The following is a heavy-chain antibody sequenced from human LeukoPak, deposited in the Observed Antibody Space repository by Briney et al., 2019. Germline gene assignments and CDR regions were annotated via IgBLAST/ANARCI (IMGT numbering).Heavy chain of an antibody. CDR3: ARVPGYSYGPYYYYYGMDV. CDR2: IKQDGSEK. CDR1: GGSISSYY. Sequence: ETLSLTCTVSGGSISSYYWSWIRQPAGKGLEWVANIKQDGSEKYYVDSVKGRFTISRDNAKNSLYLQMNRLRAEDTAVYYCARVPGYSYGPYYYYYGMDVWGQGTTVTVSS. D-gene: IGHD5-18*01. J-gene: IGHJ6*02. V-gene: IGHV3-7*01.